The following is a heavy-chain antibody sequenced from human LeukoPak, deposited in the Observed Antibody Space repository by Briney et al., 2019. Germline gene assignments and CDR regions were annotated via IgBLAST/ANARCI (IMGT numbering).Heavy chain of an antibody. V-gene: IGHV4-61*02. Sequence: SQTLSLTCSVSGGSISSGNYYWSWIRQPAGKGLEWIGRIYTSGSTNYNPSLKSRVTISVDTSKNQFSLKLSSVTAADTAVYYCAATGYGSRYYYYYDMDVWGQGTTVTVSS. J-gene: IGHJ6*02. CDR2: IYTSGST. CDR3: AATGYGSRYYYYYDMDV. D-gene: IGHD4-17*01. CDR1: GGSISSGNYY.